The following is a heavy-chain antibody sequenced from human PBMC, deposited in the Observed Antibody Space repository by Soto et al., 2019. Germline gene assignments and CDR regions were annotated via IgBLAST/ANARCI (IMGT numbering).Heavy chain of an antibody. CDR3: GQAFKVFGVXEGMNWFDH. CDR1: GFTFSSYA. J-gene: IGHJ5*02. V-gene: IGHV3-23*01. Sequence: QSGGTLRLSCAASGFTFSSYAMSWVRQAPGKGLEWVSAISGSGGSTYYADSVKGRFTISRDNSKNTLYLQMNSLRAEDTAVYYXGQAFKVFGVXEGMNWFDHWGQGTLVTASS. D-gene: IGHD3-3*01. CDR2: ISGSGGST.